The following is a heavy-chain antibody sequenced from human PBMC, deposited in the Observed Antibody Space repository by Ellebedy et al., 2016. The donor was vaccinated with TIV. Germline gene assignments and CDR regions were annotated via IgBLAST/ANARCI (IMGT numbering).Heavy chain of an antibody. CDR1: GGSISSYY. J-gene: IGHJ5*02. CDR3: ARDAMSYRFDP. D-gene: IGHD5/OR15-5a*01. V-gene: IGHV4-4*07. CDR2: VYSSGNT. Sequence: MPSETLSLTCTVSGGSISSYYWTRIRQPAGKGLEWIGRVYSSGNTNYKPSLESRVTISVDTSENHFSLKLSSVTAADTAVYYCARDAMSYRFDPWGQGTLVTVSS.